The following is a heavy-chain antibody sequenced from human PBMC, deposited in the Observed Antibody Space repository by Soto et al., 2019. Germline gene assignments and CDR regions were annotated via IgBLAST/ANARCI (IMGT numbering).Heavy chain of an antibody. CDR1: GYKFINHY. CDR2: INPNGGGT. J-gene: IGHJ4*02. V-gene: IGHV1-46*01. Sequence: ASVKVSCKASGYKFINHYIHWVRQAPGVGLEWIGIINPNGGGTGYAQKFQGRVAMTTDTYATTVHMELSSLRSEDTAVYFFARDSSASATSYSFDYWGQGTLVTVSS. CDR3: ARDSSASATSYSFDY. D-gene: IGHD3-10*01.